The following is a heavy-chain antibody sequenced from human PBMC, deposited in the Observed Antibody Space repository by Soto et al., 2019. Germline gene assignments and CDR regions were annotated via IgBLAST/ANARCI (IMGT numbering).Heavy chain of an antibody. Sequence: EVQLVESGGGLVQPGGSLRLSCAASGFNVSNMYMSWVRQAPGKGLEWVSIIYRIGSTYYADSVKGRFTISRHNSKHTLCLQMSSLRAEDRAVYYCARAPLDDYYFGMDVWGQGTTVTVSS. J-gene: IGHJ6*02. CDR1: GFNVSNMY. V-gene: IGHV3-53*04. CDR2: IYRIGST. D-gene: IGHD3-3*01. CDR3: ARAPLDDYYFGMDV.